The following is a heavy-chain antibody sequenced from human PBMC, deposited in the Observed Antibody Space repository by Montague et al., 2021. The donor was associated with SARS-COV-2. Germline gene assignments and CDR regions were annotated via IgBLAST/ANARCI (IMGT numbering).Heavy chain of an antibody. J-gene: IGHJ6*02. Sequence: TLSLTCVVSGGSVSSDAYSWSWIRPSQGQDLEWIGYIYQSGRAYSTLSIKSPVTISIDTSNNQFYLKLRSVADADTGLYYCATGTRMYGMDFWGPGTTVTVSS. CDR1: GGSVSSDAYS. D-gene: IGHD3-10*01. CDR3: ATGTRMYGMDF. CDR2: IYQSGRA. V-gene: IGHV4-30-2*06.